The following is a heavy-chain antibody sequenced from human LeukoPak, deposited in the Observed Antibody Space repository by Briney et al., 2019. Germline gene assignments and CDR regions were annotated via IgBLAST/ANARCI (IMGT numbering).Heavy chain of an antibody. CDR1: GYSFTTYW. V-gene: IGHV5-51*01. Sequence: ESLKISCRGSGYSFTTYWFAWVRQMPGKGLEWMGIIYPRDSDTRHSPSFQGQVTISVAKSISTVYLQWSSLKASDTAMYYCARVATASFDQWGQGTLVTVSS. D-gene: IGHD2-15*01. J-gene: IGHJ4*02. CDR3: ARVATASFDQ. CDR2: IYPRDSDT.